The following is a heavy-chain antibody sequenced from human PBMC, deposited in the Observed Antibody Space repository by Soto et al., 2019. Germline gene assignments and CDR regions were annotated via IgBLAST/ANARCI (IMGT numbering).Heavy chain of an antibody. J-gene: IGHJ4*02. CDR2: ISSSSSTI. V-gene: IGHV3-48*01. Sequence: ETLSLTCTVSGGSISSSSYYWGWIRQPPGKGLEWVSYISSSSSTIYYADSVEGRFTISRDNAKNSLYLQMSSLRAEDTAVYFCTRDPHALDYWGQGTRVTVSS. CDR3: TRDPHALDY. CDR1: GGSISSSS.